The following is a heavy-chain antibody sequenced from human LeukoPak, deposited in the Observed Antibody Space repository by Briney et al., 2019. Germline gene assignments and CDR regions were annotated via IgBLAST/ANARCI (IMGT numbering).Heavy chain of an antibody. Sequence: GESLKISCEGSGYIFTSDWIAWVRQMPGKGLEWMGIIYPGDSDTIYNPSFQGQVTISGDKSISIAYLQWISLKASDTAMYYCARHQSVGGSSPFYYWGQGTLVTVSS. V-gene: IGHV5-51*01. CDR1: GYIFTSDW. J-gene: IGHJ4*02. D-gene: IGHD1-26*01. CDR3: ARHQSVGGSSPFYY. CDR2: IYPGDSDT.